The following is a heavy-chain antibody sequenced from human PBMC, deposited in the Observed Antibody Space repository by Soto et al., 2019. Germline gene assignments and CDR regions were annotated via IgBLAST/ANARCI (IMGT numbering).Heavy chain of an antibody. CDR3: ARDRVVATPSENYYYYYMDV. J-gene: IGHJ6*03. V-gene: IGHV1-46*01. CDR2: INPSGGST. D-gene: IGHD5-12*01. CDR1: GYTFTSYY. Sequence: ASVKVSCKASGYTFTSYYMHWVRQAPGQGLEWMGIINPSGGSTSYAQKFQGRVTMTRDTSTSTVYMELSSLRSEDTAVYYCARDRVVATPSENYYYYYMDVWGKGTTVTVSS.